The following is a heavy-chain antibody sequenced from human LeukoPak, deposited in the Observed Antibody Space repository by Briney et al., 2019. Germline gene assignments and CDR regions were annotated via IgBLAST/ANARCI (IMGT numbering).Heavy chain of an antibody. J-gene: IGHJ4*02. D-gene: IGHD4-17*01. Sequence: PGGSLRLSCAAYGFTFSSYAMSWVRQAPGKWLEWVSAISGSGGSTYYADSVKGRFTISRDNYKNTLYLQMNSLRAEDKAVYYCAKGGDHYGDYKRGYYCDYWGQGTLVTVSS. CDR3: AKGGDHYGDYKRGYYCDY. V-gene: IGHV3-23*01. CDR2: ISGSGGST. CDR1: GFTFSSYA.